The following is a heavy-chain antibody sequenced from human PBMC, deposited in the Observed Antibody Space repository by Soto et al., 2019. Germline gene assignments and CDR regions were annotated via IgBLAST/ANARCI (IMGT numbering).Heavy chain of an antibody. Sequence: QVQLVESGGGVVQPGRSLRLSCAASGFTFSSYGMHWVRQAPGKGLEWVAVISYDGSNKYYADSVKGRFTISRDNSKNTLYLQMNSLRAEDTAVYYCAKGIAALYSSWFDPWGQGTRVTVSS. CDR1: GFTFSSYG. V-gene: IGHV3-30*18. J-gene: IGHJ5*02. D-gene: IGHD6-6*01. CDR2: ISYDGSNK. CDR3: AKGIAALYSSWFDP.